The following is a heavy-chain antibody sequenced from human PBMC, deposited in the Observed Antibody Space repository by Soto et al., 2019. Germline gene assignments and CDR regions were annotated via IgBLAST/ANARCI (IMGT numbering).Heavy chain of an antibody. V-gene: IGHV3-21*01. Sequence: EVQLVESGGGLVKPGGSLRLSCAASGFTFSSYTMNWVRQSPGKGLEWVSSISSNSNNIYYADSTMGRFTVSRDNAKNSVFLQLNGLRAEDTAVYFCARDRMPAALGDYYFDSWGQGTLVTVSS. CDR1: GFTFSSYT. CDR2: ISSNSNNI. D-gene: IGHD2-2*01. J-gene: IGHJ4*02. CDR3: ARDRMPAALGDYYFDS.